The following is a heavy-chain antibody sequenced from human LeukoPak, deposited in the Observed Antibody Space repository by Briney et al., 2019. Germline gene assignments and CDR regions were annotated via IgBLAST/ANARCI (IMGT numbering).Heavy chain of an antibody. V-gene: IGHV3-21*01. CDR2: ISISNGYI. J-gene: IGHJ3*02. CDR1: GFTFNSYS. Sequence: GGSLRLSCAASGFTFNSYSMNWVRQAPGKGLEWVSSISISNGYIYYADSVKGRFTISRDNAKNSLYLQMNSLRGEDTAVYYCARAPHNDAFDIWGQGTMVTVSS. CDR3: ARAPHNDAFDI.